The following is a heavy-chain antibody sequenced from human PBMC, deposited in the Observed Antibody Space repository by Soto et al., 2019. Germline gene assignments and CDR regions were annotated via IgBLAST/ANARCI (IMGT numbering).Heavy chain of an antibody. J-gene: IGHJ6*02. V-gene: IGHV1-3*01. CDR1: GYTFTSYA. CDR3: AREPLRIFGVVTPYYGMDV. CDR2: INAGNGNT. Sequence: QVQLVQSGAEVKKPGASVKVSCKASGYTFTSYAMHWVRQAPGQRLEWMGWINAGNGNTKYSQKFQGRVTITRDTSASAAYIELSSLRSEDTAVYYCAREPLRIFGVVTPYYGMDVWGQGTTVTVSS. D-gene: IGHD3-3*01.